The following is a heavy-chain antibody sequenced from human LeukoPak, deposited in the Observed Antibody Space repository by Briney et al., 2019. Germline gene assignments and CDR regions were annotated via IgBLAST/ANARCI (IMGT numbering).Heavy chain of an antibody. V-gene: IGHV1-18*01. D-gene: IGHD3-9*01. J-gene: IGHJ4*02. CDR2: ISAYNGNT. CDR3: AREPLGYDILTGPQDY. Sequence: ASVKVSCKASGYTFTSYGISWVRQAPGQGLEWMGWISAYNGNTNYAQKLQGRVTMTTDTSTSTAYMELRSLRSDDTAVYYWAREPLGYDILTGPQDYWGQGTLVTVSS. CDR1: GYTFTSYG.